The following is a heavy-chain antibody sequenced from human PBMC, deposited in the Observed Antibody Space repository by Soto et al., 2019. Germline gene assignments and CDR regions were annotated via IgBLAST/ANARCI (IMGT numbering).Heavy chain of an antibody. CDR3: ARELQGLYYFDY. CDR2: INAGNGNT. D-gene: IGHD2-15*01. V-gene: IGHV1-3*01. Sequence: ASVKVSCKASGYTFISYAIHWVRQAPGRRLEWMGWINAGNGNTKYSQKFQGRVTITRDTSASTAYMELTSLRSEDTAVYYCARELQGLYYFDYWGQGTLVTVSS. CDR1: GYTFISYA. J-gene: IGHJ4*02.